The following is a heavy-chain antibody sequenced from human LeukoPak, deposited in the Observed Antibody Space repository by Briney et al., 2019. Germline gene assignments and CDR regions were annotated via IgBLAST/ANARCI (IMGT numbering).Heavy chain of an antibody. J-gene: IGHJ4*02. V-gene: IGHV3-23*01. Sequence: PGGSLRLSCAASGFTFSSYAMSWVRQAPGKGLEWVSVISGSGGSTYYADSVKGRFTISRDNSKNTLYLQMNSLRAEDTAVYYCARGSGYYLTIDYWGQGTLVTVSS. CDR1: GFTFSSYA. CDR3: ARGSGYYLTIDY. CDR2: ISGSGGST. D-gene: IGHD3-22*01.